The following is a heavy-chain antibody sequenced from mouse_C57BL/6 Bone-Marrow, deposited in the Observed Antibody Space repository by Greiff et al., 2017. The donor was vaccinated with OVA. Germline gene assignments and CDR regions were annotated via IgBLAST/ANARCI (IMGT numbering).Heavy chain of an antibody. V-gene: IGHV1-63*01. CDR1: GYTFTNYW. CDR3: ARSQTSIYYYGTYFDD. D-gene: IGHD1-1*01. CDR2: IYPGGGYT. Sequence: VQLQQSGAELVRPGTSVKMSCKASGYTFTNYWIGWAKQRPGHGLEWIGDIYPGGGYTNYNEKFKGKATLTADKSSSTAYMQFSSLTSEDSAIYYCARSQTSIYYYGTYFDDWGQGTTLTVSS. J-gene: IGHJ2*01.